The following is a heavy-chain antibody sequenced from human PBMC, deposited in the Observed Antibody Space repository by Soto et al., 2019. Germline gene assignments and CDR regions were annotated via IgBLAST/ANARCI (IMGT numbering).Heavy chain of an antibody. Sequence: ASVKVSCKASGYTFTSYGISWVRQAPGQGLEWMGWISAYNGNTNYAQKLQGRVTMTTDTSTSTAYMELRSLRSDDTAVYYCARADYSGSYSSYYYGMDVWGQGTTLTVSS. J-gene: IGHJ6*02. CDR1: GYTFTSYG. CDR2: ISAYNGNT. D-gene: IGHD1-26*01. V-gene: IGHV1-18*01. CDR3: ARADYSGSYSSYYYGMDV.